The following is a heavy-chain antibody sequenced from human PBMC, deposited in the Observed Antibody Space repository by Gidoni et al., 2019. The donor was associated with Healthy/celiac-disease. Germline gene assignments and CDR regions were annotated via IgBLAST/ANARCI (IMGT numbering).Heavy chain of an antibody. D-gene: IGHD4-17*01. V-gene: IGHV3-23*01. CDR3: ANQWTTVTTCYFDY. CDR2: ISGSGGST. J-gene: IGHJ4*02. Sequence: EVQLSESGRGLVQPGGSLSLSCAASGFSFSSYAMCWVRQAPGTGLEWFSAISGSGGSTYYADSVKGRFTISRDNSKNTLYLQMSSLRAEDTAVYYCANQWTTVTTCYFDYWGQGTLVTVSS. CDR1: GFSFSSYA.